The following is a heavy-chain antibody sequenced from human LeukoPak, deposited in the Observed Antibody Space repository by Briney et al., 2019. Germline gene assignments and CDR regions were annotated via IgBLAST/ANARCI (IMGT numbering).Heavy chain of an antibody. J-gene: IGHJ4*02. D-gene: IGHD6-6*01. V-gene: IGHV3-48*01. CDR3: ARRSSSKDY. CDR1: GFTFSSYS. CDR2: ISSSSSTI. Sequence: PGGSLRLSCAASGFTFSSYSMNWVRQAPGKGLEWLSFISSSSSTIYYADSVKGRFTISRDNAKNSLYLQMNSLRAEDTAVYYCARRSSSKDYWGQGTLVTVSS.